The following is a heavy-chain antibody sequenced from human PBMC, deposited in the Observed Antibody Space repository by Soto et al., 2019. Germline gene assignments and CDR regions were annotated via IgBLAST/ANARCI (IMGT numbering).Heavy chain of an antibody. Sequence: QLQLQESGSGLVEPSQTLSLTCAVSGGSISSGGYSWSWIRQPPGKGLEWIGYIYHSGSTYYNPSLKSRVTISVDRSKNQFSLKLSSVTAADTAVYYCARAPIINSDGQLGFAGWFDPWGQGTLVTVSS. D-gene: IGHD1-1*01. CDR3: ARAPIINSDGQLGFAGWFDP. CDR2: IYHSGST. V-gene: IGHV4-30-2*01. CDR1: GGSISSGGYS. J-gene: IGHJ5*02.